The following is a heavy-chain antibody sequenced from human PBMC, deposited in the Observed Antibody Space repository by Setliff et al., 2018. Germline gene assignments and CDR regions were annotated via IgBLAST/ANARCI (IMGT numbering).Heavy chain of an antibody. Sequence: GASVKVSCKPSGYTFTSYGISWVRQAPGQGLEWMGWMNPNSGNTGYAQKFQGRVTMTRNTSISTAYMELSSLRSEDTAVYYCARGRERDYNFWSGYYTYYYYGMDVWGQGTTVTVSS. J-gene: IGHJ6*02. V-gene: IGHV1-8*02. CDR1: GYTFTSYG. CDR2: MNPNSGNT. CDR3: ARGRERDYNFWSGYYTYYYYGMDV. D-gene: IGHD3-3*01.